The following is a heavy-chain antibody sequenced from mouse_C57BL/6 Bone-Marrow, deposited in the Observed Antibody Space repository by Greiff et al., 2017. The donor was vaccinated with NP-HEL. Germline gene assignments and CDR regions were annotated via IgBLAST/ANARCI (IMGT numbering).Heavy chain of an antibody. V-gene: IGHV1-19*01. Sequence: DVKLVESGPVLVKPGASVKMSCKASGYTFTDYYMNWVKQSHGKSLEWIGVINPYNGGTSYNQKFKGKATLTVDKSSSTAYMELNSLTSEDSAVYYCARSSYYYGSSSFAYWGQGTLVTVSA. J-gene: IGHJ3*01. CDR3: ARSSYYYGSSSFAY. D-gene: IGHD1-1*01. CDR1: GYTFTDYY. CDR2: INPYNGGT.